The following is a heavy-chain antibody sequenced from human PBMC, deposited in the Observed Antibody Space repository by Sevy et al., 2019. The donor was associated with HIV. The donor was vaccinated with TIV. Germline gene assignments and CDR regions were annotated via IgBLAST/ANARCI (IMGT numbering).Heavy chain of an antibody. Sequence: GGSLRLSCAASGFSVSSYYMGWVRQAPGKGLEWVSTKESGGQTYYADSVRGRFTIARDESANNLFLQLNNLRAEDTGVYYCARMMSTWSIDSWGQGTLVTVSS. V-gene: IGHV3-53*01. D-gene: IGHD3-16*01. CDR2: KESGGQT. CDR1: GFSVSSYY. J-gene: IGHJ4*02. CDR3: ARMMSTWSIDS.